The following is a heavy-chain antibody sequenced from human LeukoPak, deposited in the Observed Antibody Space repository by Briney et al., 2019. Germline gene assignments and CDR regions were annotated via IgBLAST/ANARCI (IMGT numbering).Heavy chain of an antibody. V-gene: IGHV3-66*01. J-gene: IGHJ6*02. CDR1: RFSVRNNY. D-gene: IGHD2-2*01. CDR2: INRDGPT. Sequence: GGSLRLSCAAHRFSVRNNYMRWGRQAPGKGLEWVSTINRDGPTFHADSVKGRFTISRDNSRNTLYLQMNSLRAEDTAVYYCGRGGYDMYDWGQGTTVSVSS. CDR3: GRGGYDMYD.